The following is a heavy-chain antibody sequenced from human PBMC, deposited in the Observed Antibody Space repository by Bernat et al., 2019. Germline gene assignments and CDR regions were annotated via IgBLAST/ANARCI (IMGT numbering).Heavy chain of an antibody. D-gene: IGHD3-10*01. V-gene: IGHV3-30*18. CDR1: GFTFSSYG. CDR3: AKEDGYYGSGSSLN. J-gene: IGHJ4*02. CDR2: ISYDGSNK. Sequence: QVQLVESGGGVVQPGRSLRLPCAASGFTFSSYGMHWVRQAPGKGLEWVAVISYDGSNKYYADSVKGRFTISRDNSKNTLYLQMNSLRAEDTAVYYCAKEDGYYGSGSSLNWGQGTLVTVSS.